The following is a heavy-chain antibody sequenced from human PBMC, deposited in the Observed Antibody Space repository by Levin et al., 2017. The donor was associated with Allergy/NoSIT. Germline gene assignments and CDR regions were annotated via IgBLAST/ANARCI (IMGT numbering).Heavy chain of an antibody. J-gene: IGHJ4*02. CDR1: GFTFGDYA. CDR2: IRNKAHGGTT. CDR3: ARGGPQNYDYNWRSYRDGYFDY. Sequence: GESLKISCTGSGFTFGDYAMSWVRQAPGKGLEWVGFIRNKAHGGTTEYAASVKGRLTISRDDSKSIAYLQMNSLKTEDTAVYFCARGGPQNYDYNWRSYRDGYFDYWGQGTLVTVSS. V-gene: IGHV3-49*04. D-gene: IGHD3-16*02.